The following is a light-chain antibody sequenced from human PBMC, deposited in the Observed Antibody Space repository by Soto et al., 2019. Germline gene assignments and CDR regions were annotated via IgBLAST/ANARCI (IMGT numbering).Light chain of an antibody. CDR2: DVS. CDR1: SSDIGGYNY. J-gene: IGLJ2*01. CDR3: SSYTSSSTFV. V-gene: IGLV2-14*01. Sequence: QSALTQPASVCGSPGQSITISCNGTSSDIGGYNYVSWYQQHPGKAPKLMICDVSKRPSGVSNRFSGSKSGNTASLTISGLQAEDEADYYCSSYTSSSTFVFGGGTKLTVL.